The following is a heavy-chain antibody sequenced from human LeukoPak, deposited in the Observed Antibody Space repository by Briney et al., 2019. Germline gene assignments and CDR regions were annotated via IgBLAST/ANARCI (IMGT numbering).Heavy chain of an antibody. CDR1: GFTFNTYS. CDR3: ARFIVAVAGDFDY. D-gene: IGHD6-19*01. V-gene: IGHV3-21*01. J-gene: IGHJ4*02. CDR2: ISSSSSYI. Sequence: GGSLRLSCEASGFTFNTYSMNWARQAPGKGLEWVSSISSSSSYIYYADSVKGRFTISRDNAKNSLYLQMNSLRAEDTAVYYCARFIVAVAGDFDYWGQGTLVTVSS.